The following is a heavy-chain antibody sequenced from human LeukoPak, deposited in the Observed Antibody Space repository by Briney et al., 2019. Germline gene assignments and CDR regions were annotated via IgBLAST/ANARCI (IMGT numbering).Heavy chain of an antibody. V-gene: IGHV3-23*03. CDR3: GRGGSTGSPPFGY. CDR2: IYSGGST. Sequence: PGGSLRLSCAASGFTFSSYAMSWVRQPPGKGLEWVSVIYSGGSTNYADSVKGRFTISRDNSKNTLHLQMNSLRAEDTAVYYCGRGGSTGSPPFGYWGQGTLVTVSS. D-gene: IGHD5-24*01. J-gene: IGHJ4*02. CDR1: GFTFSSYA.